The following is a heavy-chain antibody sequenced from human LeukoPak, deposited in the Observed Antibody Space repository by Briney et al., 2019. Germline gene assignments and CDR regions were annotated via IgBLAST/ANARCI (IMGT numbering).Heavy chain of an antibody. CDR1: GFTFSSYW. J-gene: IGHJ1*01. CDR2: IKQDGSEK. D-gene: IGHD3-22*01. CDR3: ATYSSLNRREFQF. V-gene: IGHV3-7*01. Sequence: GGSLRLSCAASGFTFSSYWMSWVRQAPGKGLEWVANIKQDGSEKYYVDSVKGRFTISRDNAKNSLYLQMNSLRVEDTAVYYCATYSSLNRREFQFWGQGTLLTVSS.